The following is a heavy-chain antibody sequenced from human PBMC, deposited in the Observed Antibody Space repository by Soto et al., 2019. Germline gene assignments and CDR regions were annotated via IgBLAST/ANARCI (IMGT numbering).Heavy chain of an antibody. CDR3: AKKRVLVPATYHFDY. J-gene: IGHJ4*02. CDR2: ISGDGGTT. V-gene: IGHV3-23*01. D-gene: IGHD2-2*01. Sequence: EVQLLESGGGLVQHGGSLRLSCAASGFTISSYAMNWVRQAPGKGLEWVSIISGDGGTTSYADSVKGRFTISRDNSKNTLYLQMNSLRAEDTAVYYCAKKRVLVPATYHFDYWGQGTLVTVSS. CDR1: GFTISSYA.